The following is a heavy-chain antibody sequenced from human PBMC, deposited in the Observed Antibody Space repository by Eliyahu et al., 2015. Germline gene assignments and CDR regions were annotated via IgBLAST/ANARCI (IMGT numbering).Heavy chain of an antibody. Sequence: EDHLVQSGXGVXQPGGSLRLSCAASXFTXRXXWXHWLRQGSGKGLVWVSRXNSDGTIRDYADSVKGRFTISRDNAKNTLFLHLNSLRVEDMAVYYCVRSRGEGFDFWGQGTLVTVSS. CDR3: VRSRGEGFDF. V-gene: IGHV3-74*01. CDR1: XFTXRXXW. CDR2: XNSDGTIR. D-gene: IGHD3-10*01. J-gene: IGHJ4*02.